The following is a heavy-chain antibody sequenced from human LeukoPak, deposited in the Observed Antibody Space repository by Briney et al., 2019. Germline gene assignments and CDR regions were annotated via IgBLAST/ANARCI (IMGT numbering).Heavy chain of an antibody. D-gene: IGHD6-19*01. J-gene: IGHJ4*02. CDR1: GGSISSGDYY. CDR3: ARGPNEAVFDY. V-gene: IGHV4-30-4*01. Sequence: SETLSLTCTVSGGSISSGDYYWSWIRQPPGKGLEWIGYIYYSGSTYYNPSLKSRVTISVDTSKNQFSLKLSSVTAADTAVYYCARGPNEAVFDYWGQGTLVTVSS. CDR2: IYYSGST.